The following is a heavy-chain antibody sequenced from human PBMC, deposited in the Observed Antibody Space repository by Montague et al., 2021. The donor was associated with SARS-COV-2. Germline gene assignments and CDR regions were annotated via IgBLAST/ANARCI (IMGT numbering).Heavy chain of an antibody. CDR1: GGSIGSSNYY. J-gene: IGHJ6*02. Sequence: SETLSLTCTVSGGSIGSSNYYWGWIRQPPGKGLEWIRNMYYSGSTYYNPSLKSRVTISIDTSKNQFSLKLSSVTAADTAVYYCARDDIVLQGVTKGMDVWGQGTTVTVSS. CDR3: ARDDIVLQGVTKGMDV. D-gene: IGHD3-10*01. CDR2: MYYSGST. V-gene: IGHV4-39*07.